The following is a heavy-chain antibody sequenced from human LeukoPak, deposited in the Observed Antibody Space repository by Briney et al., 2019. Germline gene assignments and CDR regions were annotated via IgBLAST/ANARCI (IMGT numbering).Heavy chain of an antibody. Sequence: GGSLRLSCTASGFTFGDYAMCWIRQAPGQGLEWVGFIRSKAYGETADYAASVKGRFTISRDDSKAIAYLQMNSLKTEDTAVYHCTRDRGAYNLYDYWGQGTLVTVSS. J-gene: IGHJ4*02. V-gene: IGHV3-49*03. CDR3: TRDRGAYNLYDY. CDR1: GFTFGDYA. D-gene: IGHD1-1*01. CDR2: IRSKAYGETA.